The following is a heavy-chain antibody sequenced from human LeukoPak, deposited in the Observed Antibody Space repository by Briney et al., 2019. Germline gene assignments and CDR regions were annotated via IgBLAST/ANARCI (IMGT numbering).Heavy chain of an antibody. Sequence: SVKVSCTASGGTFSIYAISWVRQAPGQGLEWMGGIIPIFGTANYAQKFQGRVTITADESTSTAYMELSSLRSEDTAVYYCARDPYDSSGYYYLRGYLGYYYGMDVWGQGTTVTVSS. V-gene: IGHV1-69*13. CDR3: ARDPYDSSGYYYLRGYLGYYYGMDV. J-gene: IGHJ6*02. CDR2: IIPIFGTA. D-gene: IGHD3-22*01. CDR1: GGTFSIYA.